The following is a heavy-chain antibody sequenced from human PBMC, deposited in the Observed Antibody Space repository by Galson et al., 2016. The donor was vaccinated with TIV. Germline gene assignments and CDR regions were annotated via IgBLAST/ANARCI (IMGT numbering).Heavy chain of an antibody. D-gene: IGHD3/OR15-3a*01. CDR1: GFTFSSYG. Sequence: SLRLSCAASGFTFSSYGMHWVRLAPGKGLEWLAAVWYDGSNKHYAESVKGRFTISRDNSKNTLYLQMNSLRAEDTAVYYCAREFRDYYFDYWGQGTLVTASP. CDR2: VWYDGSNK. V-gene: IGHV3-33*01. J-gene: IGHJ4*02. CDR3: AREFRDYYFDY.